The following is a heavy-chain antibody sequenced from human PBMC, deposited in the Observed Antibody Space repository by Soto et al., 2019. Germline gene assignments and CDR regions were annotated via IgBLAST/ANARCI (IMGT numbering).Heavy chain of an antibody. V-gene: IGHV3-23*01. CDR2: LSGSGGST. CDR1: GFTFSNYA. Sequence: PGGSLRLSCAASGFTFSNYAMNWVRQAPGKGLEWVSALSGSGGSTYYADSVKGRFTISRDNSKNTMYLQMNSLRADDTAVYYCAKDRDCTSTSCGPAYFDYWGQGTLVTVSS. J-gene: IGHJ4*02. D-gene: IGHD2-2*01. CDR3: AKDRDCTSTSCGPAYFDY.